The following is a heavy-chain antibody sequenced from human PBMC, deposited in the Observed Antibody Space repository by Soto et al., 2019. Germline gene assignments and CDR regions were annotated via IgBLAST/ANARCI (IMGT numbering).Heavy chain of an antibody. Sequence: GSLRLSCAASGFTFSSYSMNWVRQAPGKGLEWVSSISSSSSYIYYADSVKGRFTISRDNAKNSLYLQMNSLRAEDTAVYYCARDHGGAPAFDYWGQGTLVTVSS. D-gene: IGHD4-17*01. J-gene: IGHJ4*02. CDR2: ISSSSSYI. CDR3: ARDHGGAPAFDY. CDR1: GFTFSSYS. V-gene: IGHV3-21*01.